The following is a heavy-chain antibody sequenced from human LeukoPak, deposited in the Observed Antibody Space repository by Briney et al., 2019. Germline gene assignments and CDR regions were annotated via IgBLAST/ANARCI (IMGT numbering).Heavy chain of an antibody. Sequence: GGSLRLSCAASGLSFTSYAMSWVRQVPGKGLEWVSGISVSGGSTYHADSVKGRFTISRDNSKNTLYLQMNSLRAEDTAVYYCARDQENILYGMDVWGQGTTVTVSS. CDR3: ARDQENILYGMDV. D-gene: IGHD2/OR15-2a*01. J-gene: IGHJ6*02. V-gene: IGHV3-23*01. CDR2: ISVSGGST. CDR1: GLSFTSYA.